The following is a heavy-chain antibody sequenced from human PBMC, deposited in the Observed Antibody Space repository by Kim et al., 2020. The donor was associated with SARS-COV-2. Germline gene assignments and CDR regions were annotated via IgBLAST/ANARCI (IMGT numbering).Heavy chain of an antibody. D-gene: IGHD2-15*01. V-gene: IGHV3-11*06. Sequence: KGRFTSSRDNAKNSLYLQMNSLRAEATAVYYCARDALGYCSGGSCLDFDYWGQGTLVTVSS. CDR3: ARDALGYCSGGSCLDFDY. J-gene: IGHJ4*02.